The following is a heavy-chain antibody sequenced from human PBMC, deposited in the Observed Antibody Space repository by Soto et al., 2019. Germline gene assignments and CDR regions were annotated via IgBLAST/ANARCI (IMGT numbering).Heavy chain of an antibody. D-gene: IGHD2-21*02. V-gene: IGHV3-30*03. CDR2: IAFDGSQE. CDR1: GFTFSSSG. Sequence: GGSLRLSCAASGFTFSSSGMNWVRQAPGKGPEWVAVIAFDGSQEFYGDSVRGRFTISRDNSKNTLFLQMKSLTPEDTAVYYCATKVRVTNYLYYGMDVWGQGTTVTVSS. CDR3: ATKVRVTNYLYYGMDV. J-gene: IGHJ6*02.